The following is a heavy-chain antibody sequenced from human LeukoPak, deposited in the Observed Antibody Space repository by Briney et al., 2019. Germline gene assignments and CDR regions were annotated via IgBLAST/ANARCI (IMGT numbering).Heavy chain of an antibody. CDR1: GYTFTFYY. Sequence: ASVKVSCKASGYTFTFYYTHWVRQAPGQGLEWMGWINPNSGGTNYAQKFQGWVTMTRDTSISTAYMELSRLRSDDTAVYYCARDHNSEQLSYYYYYGMDVWGQGTTVTVSS. D-gene: IGHD6-13*01. V-gene: IGHV1-2*04. CDR2: INPNSGGT. J-gene: IGHJ6*02. CDR3: ARDHNSEQLSYYYYYGMDV.